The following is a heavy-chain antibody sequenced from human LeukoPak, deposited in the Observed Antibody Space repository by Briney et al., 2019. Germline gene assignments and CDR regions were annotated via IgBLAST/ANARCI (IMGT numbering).Heavy chain of an antibody. D-gene: IGHD1-26*01. CDR1: GGSISSSSYY. J-gene: IGHJ4*02. CDR2: IYYSGST. Sequence: SETLSLTCTVSGGSISSSSYYWGWIRQPPGKGLEWIGSIYYSGSTYYNPSLKSRVTISVDTSKNQFSLKLSSVTAADTAVYYCARWGVGEGNFDYWGQGTLVTVSS. V-gene: IGHV4-39*07. CDR3: ARWGVGEGNFDY.